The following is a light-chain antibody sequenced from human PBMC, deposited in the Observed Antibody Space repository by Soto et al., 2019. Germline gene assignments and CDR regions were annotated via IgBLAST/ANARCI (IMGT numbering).Light chain of an antibody. V-gene: IGKV1-9*01. CDR1: QGISHY. CDR2: AAS. Sequence: DIQLTQSPSFLSASVGDRVTITCRASQGISHYLAWYQQKPGKAPQLLIYAASTLQSGVPSRFSCSGSGTEFTLTLSSLQPEDFTTYFCQQLNSSPFTFGPGNKVDL. J-gene: IGKJ3*01. CDR3: QQLNSSPFT.